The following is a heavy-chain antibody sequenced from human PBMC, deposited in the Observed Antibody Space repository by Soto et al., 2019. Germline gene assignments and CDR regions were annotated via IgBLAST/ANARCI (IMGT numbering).Heavy chain of an antibody. J-gene: IGHJ4*02. Sequence: EVQLVESGGGLVQPGGSLRLSCAASGLTVSTNPMSWVRQAPGKGLEWVSVIYTGGGTHYADSVKSRFTSSRDNSKNTVNLQMNSLRPEDTEVYYCATDGSGHWGQGTLVTVSS. CDR1: GLTVSTNP. V-gene: IGHV3-66*01. CDR3: ATDGSGH. CDR2: IYTGGGT.